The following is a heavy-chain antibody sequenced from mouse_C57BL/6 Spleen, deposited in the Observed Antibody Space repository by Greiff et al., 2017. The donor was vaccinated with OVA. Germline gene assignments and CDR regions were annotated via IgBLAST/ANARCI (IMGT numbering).Heavy chain of an antibody. CDR3: ARVPYYGREQGYFDV. V-gene: IGHV1-78*01. CDR2: IYPRDGST. Sequence: VQVVESDAELVKPGASVKISCKVSGYTFTDHTIHWMKQRPEQGLEWIGYIYPRDGSTKYNEKFKGKATLTADKSSSTAYMQLNSLTSEDSAVYFCARVPYYGREQGYFDVWGTGTTVTVSS. CDR1: GYTFTDHT. D-gene: IGHD1-1*01. J-gene: IGHJ1*03.